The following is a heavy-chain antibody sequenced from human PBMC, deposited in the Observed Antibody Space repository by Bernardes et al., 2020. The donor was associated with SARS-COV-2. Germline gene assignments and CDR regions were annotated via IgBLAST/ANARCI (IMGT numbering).Heavy chain of an antibody. CDR2: IKQDGSET. CDR3: ARDGIAAADHYYYYGMDV. CDR1: GFTFSSYW. J-gene: IGHJ6*02. Sequence: GSLRLSCAASGFTFSSYWMSWVRQAPGKGLEWLANIKQDGSETYYVDSVKGRFTISRDNAKNSLYLQMNSLRAEDTAVYYCARDGIAAADHYYYYGMDVWGQGTTVTVSS. V-gene: IGHV3-7*01. D-gene: IGHD6-13*01.